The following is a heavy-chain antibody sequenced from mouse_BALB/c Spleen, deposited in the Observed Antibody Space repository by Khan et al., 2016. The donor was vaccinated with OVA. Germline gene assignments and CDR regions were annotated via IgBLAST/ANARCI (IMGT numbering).Heavy chain of an antibody. CDR2: IWSGGNT. CDR1: VFSLTTYG. V-gene: IGHV2-2*01. J-gene: IGHJ3*01. D-gene: IGHD2-14*01. Sequence: QVQLKQSGPGLVQPSQSLSITCTVSVFSLTTYGVHWVRQSPGKGLEWLGLIWSGGNTDYNAAFISRLSITKDNSKSQVFFKMNSLQAADTAMYYCARNSYMYDFTYWGQGTLVTVSA. CDR3: ARNSYMYDFTY.